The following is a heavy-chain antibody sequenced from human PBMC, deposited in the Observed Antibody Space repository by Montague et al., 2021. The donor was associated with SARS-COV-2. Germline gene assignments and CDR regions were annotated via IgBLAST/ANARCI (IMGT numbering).Heavy chain of an antibody. D-gene: IGHD2-2*01. Sequence: SETLSLTCTVSGGSISSSSYYWVWIRPPPGMGLVWFWIIHYSGSTYYNLSLKSRVTISVYTSKKHFSLKLISVTAADTAVYFCAAQSSGGYCSSSSCYVWFDPWGQGTLVTVSS. CDR1: GGSISSSSYY. J-gene: IGHJ5*02. CDR2: IHYSGST. CDR3: AAQSSGGYCSSSSCYVWFDP. V-gene: IGHV4-39*01.